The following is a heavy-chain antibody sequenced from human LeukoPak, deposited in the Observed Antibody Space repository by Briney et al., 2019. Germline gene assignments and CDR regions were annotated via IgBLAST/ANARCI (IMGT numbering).Heavy chain of an antibody. J-gene: IGHJ4*02. CDR3: ARSGSDWLLISTGYFDY. V-gene: IGHV1-2*02. D-gene: IGHD3-9*01. CDR2: INPNSGGT. CDR1: GYTFTGYY. Sequence: GASVKVSYKASGYTFTGYYMHWVRQAPGQGLEWMGWINPNSGGTNYAQKFQGRVTMTRDTSISTAYMELSRLRSDDTAVYYCARSGSDWLLISTGYFDYWGQGTLVTVSS.